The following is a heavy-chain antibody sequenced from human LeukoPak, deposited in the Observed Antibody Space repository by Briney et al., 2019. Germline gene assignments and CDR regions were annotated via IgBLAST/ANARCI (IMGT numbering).Heavy chain of an antibody. CDR3: ARAPLIAALGFDY. D-gene: IGHD6-13*01. CDR1: GGSISSGGYY. Sequence: EASETLSLTCTVSGGSISSGGYYWSWIRQPPGKGLEWIGYIYHSGSTYYNPSLKSRVTISVDRSKNQFSLKLSSVTAADTAVYYCARAPLIAALGFDYWGQGTLVTVSS. CDR2: IYHSGST. J-gene: IGHJ4*02. V-gene: IGHV4-30-2*01.